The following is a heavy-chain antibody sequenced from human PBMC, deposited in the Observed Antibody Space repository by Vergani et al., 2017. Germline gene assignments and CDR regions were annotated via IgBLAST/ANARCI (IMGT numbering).Heavy chain of an antibody. CDR3: ARLRDFWSGYYTGSDAFDI. CDR1: GGSFNTYY. Sequence: QVQLEESGPGLVKPSETLSLTCTVSGGSFNTYYWTWIRQPAGKTLEWIGEIFSSGTTNYNPSFKNRVTMSVDTSKNQFSLKLSSVTAADTAVYYCARLRDFWSGYYTGSDAFDIWGQGTMVTVSS. V-gene: IGHV4-4*07. CDR2: IFSSGTT. J-gene: IGHJ3*02. D-gene: IGHD3-3*01.